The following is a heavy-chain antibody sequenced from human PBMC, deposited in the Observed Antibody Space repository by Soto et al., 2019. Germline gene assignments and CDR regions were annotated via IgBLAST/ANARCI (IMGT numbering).Heavy chain of an antibody. J-gene: IGHJ4*02. Sequence: QVQLQESGPGLVEPSETLSLTCTVSGGSISTYYWSWIREPPGKGLEWIGYVHSSGSTNYNPSLESRVTISVDTSKNRFSLKVSSVTAADTAVYYCARDLNYGGTFDYWGQGTLVTVSS. CDR1: GGSISTYY. D-gene: IGHD4-17*01. CDR3: ARDLNYGGTFDY. CDR2: VHSSGST. V-gene: IGHV4-59*01.